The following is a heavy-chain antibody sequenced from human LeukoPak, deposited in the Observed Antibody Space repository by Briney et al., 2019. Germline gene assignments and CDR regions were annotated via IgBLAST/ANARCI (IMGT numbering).Heavy chain of an antibody. CDR2: INAGNGNT. D-gene: IGHD2-2*01. V-gene: IGHV1-3*01. J-gene: IGHJ4*02. Sequence: ASVKVSCKASGGTFSSYAISWVRQAPGQRLEWMGWINAGNGNTKYSQKFQGRVTITRDTSASTAYMELSSLRSEDTAVYYCARDRFCSSTSCPELVYWGQGTLVTVSS. CDR3: ARDRFCSSTSCPELVY. CDR1: GGTFSSYA.